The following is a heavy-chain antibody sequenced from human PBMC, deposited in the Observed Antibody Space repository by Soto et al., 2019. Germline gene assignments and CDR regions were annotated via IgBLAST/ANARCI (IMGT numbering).Heavy chain of an antibody. Sequence: PSQTLSLTCAISGDSVSSNTAAWNWIRSSPGGRLDGLGRTYCRANWPDNYAVSVKSQITVNPDTANNQFSLQLNSVTHDATAVYYCARGVAGSGFDLWGQGTLVTVSS. J-gene: IGHJ4*02. V-gene: IGHV6-1*01. CDR1: GDSVSSNTAA. CDR2: TYCRANWPD. D-gene: IGHD6-19*01. CDR3: ARGVAGSGFDL.